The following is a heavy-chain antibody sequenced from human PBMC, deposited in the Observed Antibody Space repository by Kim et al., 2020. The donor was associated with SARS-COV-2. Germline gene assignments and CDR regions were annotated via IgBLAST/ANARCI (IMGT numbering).Heavy chain of an antibody. CDR1: GFTFSSYG. V-gene: IGHV3-30*18. Sequence: GGSLRLSCAASGFTFSSYGMHWVRQAPGKGLEWVAVISYDGSKKYYVDSVKGRFTISRDNSQNTLYLQMNSLSAEDTAVYYCVKELDQYSGSSGALDIWGQGTMVTVSS. J-gene: IGHJ3*02. CDR3: VKELDQYSGSSGALDI. CDR2: ISYDGSKK. D-gene: IGHD1-26*01.